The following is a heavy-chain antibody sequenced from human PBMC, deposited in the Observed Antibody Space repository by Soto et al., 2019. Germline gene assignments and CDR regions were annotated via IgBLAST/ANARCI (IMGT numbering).Heavy chain of an antibody. CDR1: GFSLSTSGVG. J-gene: IGHJ4*02. CDR2: IYWNDDK. CDR3: AHTRGYSGYDPFDD. V-gene: IGHV2-5*01. D-gene: IGHD5-12*01. Sequence: SGPTLVNPTQTLTLTCTFSGFSLSTSGVGVGWIRQPPGKALEWLALIYWNDDKRYSPSLKSRLTITKGTSKNQEVPTMTNMDPVDTSTYYCAHTRGYSGYDPFDDWGQGTLVTVSS.